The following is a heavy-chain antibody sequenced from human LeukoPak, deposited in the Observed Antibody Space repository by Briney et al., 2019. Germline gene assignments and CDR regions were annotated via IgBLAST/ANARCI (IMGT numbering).Heavy chain of an antibody. Sequence: ASVKVSRKASGYTFTSYYMHWVRQAPGQGLEWMGIINPSGGSTSYAQKFQGRVTMTRDTSTSTVYMELSSLRSEDTAVYYCARQPSPYYYDSSGYQNWFDPWGQGTLVTVSS. CDR3: ARQPSPYYYDSSGYQNWFDP. J-gene: IGHJ5*02. CDR2: INPSGGST. D-gene: IGHD3-22*01. V-gene: IGHV1-46*01. CDR1: GYTFTSYY.